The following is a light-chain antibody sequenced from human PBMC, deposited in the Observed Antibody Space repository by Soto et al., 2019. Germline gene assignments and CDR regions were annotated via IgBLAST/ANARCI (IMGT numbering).Light chain of an antibody. V-gene: IGKV3-20*01. CDR2: GAY. J-gene: IGKJ1*01. CDR3: QQYGSSPCNT. CDR1: QSVSSSY. Sequence: EIVLTQSPGTLSLSPGERATLSCRASQSVSSSYLAWYQQKPGQAPRLLIYGAYSRATGIPDRFSGSCSGTDFTLTISRLEPEDFAVYYCQQYGSSPCNTFGQGTKVEIK.